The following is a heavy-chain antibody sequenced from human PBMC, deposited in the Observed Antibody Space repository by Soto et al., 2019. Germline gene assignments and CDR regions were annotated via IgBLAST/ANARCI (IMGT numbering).Heavy chain of an antibody. V-gene: IGHV1-3*01. Sequence: ASVKVSCKASGYTFTSYAMHWVRQAPGQRLEWMGWINAGNGNTKYSQKFRGRVTITRDTSASTAYMELSSLRSEDTAVYYCARERWDIVVVPVATLYYYYGMDVWGQGTTVTVS. CDR2: INAGNGNT. CDR3: ARERWDIVVVPVATLYYYYGMDV. D-gene: IGHD2-2*01. CDR1: GYTFTSYA. J-gene: IGHJ6*02.